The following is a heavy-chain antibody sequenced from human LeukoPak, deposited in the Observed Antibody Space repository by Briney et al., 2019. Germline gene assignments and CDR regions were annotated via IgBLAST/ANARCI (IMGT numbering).Heavy chain of an antibody. J-gene: IGHJ4*02. D-gene: IGHD7-27*01. CDR2: IYYTGST. CDR3: ASRKLGNDY. CDR1: GGSVSDYY. V-gene: IGHV4-59*02. Sequence: PSETLSLTCTVSGGSVSDYYWSWIRQSPGKGLEWIGYIYYTGSTTYNPSLKSRVTISADTSKNQFSLKLSSVTAADTAVYYCASRKLGNDYWGQGTLVTVSS.